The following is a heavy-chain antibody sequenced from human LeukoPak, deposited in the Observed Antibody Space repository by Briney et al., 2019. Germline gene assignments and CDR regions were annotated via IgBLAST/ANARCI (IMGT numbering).Heavy chain of an antibody. V-gene: IGHV1-18*01. D-gene: IGHD1-26*01. CDR3: AREPSGGRVGAPGGPFDY. Sequence: ASVKVSCKASGYTXLSYGVNWVRQAPGQGLEWMGWISAYNGNTNYAQTLQDRVTMTTDTSTSTAYMELRTLRSDDTALYYCAREPSGGRVGAPGGPFDYWGQGTLVTVSS. J-gene: IGHJ4*02. CDR2: ISAYNGNT. CDR1: GYTXLSYG.